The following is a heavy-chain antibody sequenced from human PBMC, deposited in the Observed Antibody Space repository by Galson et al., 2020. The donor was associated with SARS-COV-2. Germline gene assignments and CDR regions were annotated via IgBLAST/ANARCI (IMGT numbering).Heavy chain of an antibody. CDR2: TYNGGGT. Sequence: TWVRQAPGKGLEWVSMTYNGGGTYYADSVRGRFTISRDNSKSTLSLQMSSLRAEDTALYYCARARSGSYFYDSYYMDVWGKGTTVTISS. V-gene: IGHV3-23*03. J-gene: IGHJ6*03. CDR3: ARARSGSYFYDSYYMDV. D-gene: IGHD3-10*01.